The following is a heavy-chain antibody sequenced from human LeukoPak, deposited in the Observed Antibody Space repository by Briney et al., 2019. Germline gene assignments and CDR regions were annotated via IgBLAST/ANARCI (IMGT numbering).Heavy chain of an antibody. CDR2: IYYSGST. V-gene: IGHV4-59*01. Sequence: SETLSLTWIVSGASIRSYYGSWIRQPPGKGLEWIGYIYYSGSTNYNPSLKSRVTISVDTSKNQFSLKLSSVTAADTAVYYCARARSGSYTYCDYWGQGTLVTVSS. J-gene: IGHJ4*02. CDR3: ARARSGSYTYCDY. D-gene: IGHD1-26*01. CDR1: GASIRSYY.